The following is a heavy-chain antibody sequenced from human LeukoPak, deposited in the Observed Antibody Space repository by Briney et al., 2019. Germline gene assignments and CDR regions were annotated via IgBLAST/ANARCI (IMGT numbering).Heavy chain of an antibody. CDR1: GYSISSGYY. CDR2: IYYSGST. D-gene: IGHD3-16*01. CDR3: ASVTSQGYYYYYMDV. V-gene: IGHV4-38-2*02. J-gene: IGHJ6*03. Sequence: SETLSLTCTVSGYSISSGYYWGWIRQPPGKGPEWIGSIYYSGSTYYNPSLKSRVTISVDTSKNQFSLKLSSVIAADTAVYYCASVTSQGYYYYYMDVWGKGTTVTISS.